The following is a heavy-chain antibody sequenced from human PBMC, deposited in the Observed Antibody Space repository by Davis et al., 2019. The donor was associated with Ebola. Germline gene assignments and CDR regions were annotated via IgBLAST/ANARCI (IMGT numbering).Heavy chain of an antibody. CDR1: GGSISSYF. Sequence: PSETLSLTCTVSGGSISSYFWNWIRQSPGKGLEWIGYIYDSGTTNYNSSLKSRVTISVDTSKNQFSLKLSSVTAAETAVYYCARGFTMIEKYYNGMDVWGQGTTVTVSS. CDR2: IYDSGTT. D-gene: IGHD3-22*01. V-gene: IGHV4-59*12. J-gene: IGHJ6*02. CDR3: ARGFTMIEKYYNGMDV.